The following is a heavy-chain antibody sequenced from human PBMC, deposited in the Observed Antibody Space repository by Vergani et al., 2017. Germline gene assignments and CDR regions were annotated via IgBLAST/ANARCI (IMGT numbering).Heavy chain of an antibody. CDR2: IIPIFGTA. Sequence: QVQLVQSGAEVKKPGSSVKVSCKASGGTFSSYAISWVRQAPGQGLEWMGGIIPIFGTANYAQKFQGRVTITADESTSTAYMELSRLRSEDTAVYYCARGDSSSFSLGGVYAFDIWGQGTMVTVSS. CDR3: ARGDSSSFSLGGVYAFDI. CDR1: GGTFSSYA. D-gene: IGHD6-13*01. V-gene: IGHV1-69*01. J-gene: IGHJ3*02.